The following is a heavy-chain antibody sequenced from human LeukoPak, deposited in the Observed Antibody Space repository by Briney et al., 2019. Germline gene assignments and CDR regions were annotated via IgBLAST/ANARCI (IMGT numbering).Heavy chain of an antibody. D-gene: IGHD3-3*01. CDR1: GFTFSSHA. Sequence: GGSLRLSCAASGFTFSSHAMSWVRQAPGKGLEWVAVIWYDGSNKYYADSVKGRFTISRDNSKNTPYLQMNSLRAEDTAVYYCAKDGLYYDFWSGSAGSFDYWGQGTLVTVSS. J-gene: IGHJ4*02. CDR2: IWYDGSNK. CDR3: AKDGLYYDFWSGSAGSFDY. V-gene: IGHV3-33*06.